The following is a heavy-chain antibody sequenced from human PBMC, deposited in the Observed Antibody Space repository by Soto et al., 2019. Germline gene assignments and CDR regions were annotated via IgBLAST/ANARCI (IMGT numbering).Heavy chain of an antibody. CDR1: GGSFSDYY. D-gene: IGHD4-17*01. CDR3: ASQRATATTFDS. Sequence: SETLSLTCAVYGGSFSDYYWSWIRQSPGKGLEWIGEINHSGSTKYTPSPKSRVTMSVDTSKDQFSLNLSSVTAADTAVYYCASQRATATTFDSWGQGTLVTVSS. V-gene: IGHV4-34*01. CDR2: INHSGST. J-gene: IGHJ4*02.